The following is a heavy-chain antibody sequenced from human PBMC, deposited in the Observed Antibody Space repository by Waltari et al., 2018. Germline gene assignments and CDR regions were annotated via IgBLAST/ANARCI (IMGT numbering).Heavy chain of an antibody. CDR1: GGSISSSSYY. J-gene: IGHJ6*02. CDR3: AREYGSGSYSAGVGDYYYGMDV. D-gene: IGHD3-10*01. CDR2: IYYSGST. V-gene: IGHV4-39*02. Sequence: QLQLQESGPGLVKPSETLSLTCTVSGGSISSSSYYWGWIRQPPGKGLEWIGSIYYSGSTYYNPSLKSRVTISVDTSKNQFSLKLSSVTAADTAVYYCAREYGSGSYSAGVGDYYYGMDVWGQGTTVTVSS.